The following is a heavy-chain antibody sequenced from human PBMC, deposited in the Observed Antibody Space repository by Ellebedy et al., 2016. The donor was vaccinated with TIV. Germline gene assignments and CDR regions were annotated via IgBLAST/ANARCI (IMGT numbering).Heavy chain of an antibody. V-gene: IGHV3-74*01. J-gene: IGHJ4*02. D-gene: IGHD1-14*01. Sequence: GESLKISCTASGFSFNIYWMHWVRQAPGKGLVWVSRINSDGSSTTYADSVKGRFTISRDNAKNTLYLQMNSLRAEDTAVYYCARGRTTGIWGQGTLVTVSS. CDR3: ARGRTTGI. CDR1: GFSFNIYW. CDR2: INSDGSST.